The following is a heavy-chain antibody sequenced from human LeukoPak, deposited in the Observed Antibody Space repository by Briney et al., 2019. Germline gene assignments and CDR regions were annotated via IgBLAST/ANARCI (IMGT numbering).Heavy chain of an antibody. CDR2: ISSSSSTI. CDR3: ARVGYNWNDSRFYYYYYMDV. Sequence: GGSLRLSCAASGFTFSSYSMNWVRQAPGKGLEWVSYISSSSSTIYYADSVKGRFTISRDNAKNSLYLQMNSLRDEDTVVYYWARVGYNWNDSRFYYYYYMDVWGKGTTVTVSS. D-gene: IGHD1-20*01. CDR1: GFTFSSYS. V-gene: IGHV3-48*02. J-gene: IGHJ6*03.